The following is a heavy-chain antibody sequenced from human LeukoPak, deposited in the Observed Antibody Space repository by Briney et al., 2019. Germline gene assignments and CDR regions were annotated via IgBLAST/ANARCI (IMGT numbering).Heavy chain of an antibody. CDR1: GDTFSSYA. V-gene: IGHV1-69*06. D-gene: IGHD6-19*01. Sequence: SVKVSCKASGDTFSSYAISWVRPAPGQGLEWMGGIIPIFGTANSAQKFQGRVTITADKSTSTAYMELSSVRSEDTAVYYGARAPQQWLVRKNAFDIWGQGTMVTVSS. J-gene: IGHJ3*02. CDR3: ARAPQQWLVRKNAFDI. CDR2: IIPIFGTA.